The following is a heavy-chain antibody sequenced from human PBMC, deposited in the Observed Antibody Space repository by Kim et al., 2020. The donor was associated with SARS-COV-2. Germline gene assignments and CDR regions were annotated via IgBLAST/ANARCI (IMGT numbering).Heavy chain of an antibody. J-gene: IGHJ5*02. CDR1: GFSFSSYA. Sequence: GGSLRLSCAASGFSFSSYAISWVRQAPGEGLEWVSAINTGVGNTYYADSVKGRYTISRDNSKNTLYLQINRLRAEDTAVYYCAKQGGWADNWFDPSGQGTLVTVSS. V-gene: IGHV3-23*01. CDR3: AKQGGWADNWFDP. D-gene: IGHD6-19*01. CDR2: INTGVGNT.